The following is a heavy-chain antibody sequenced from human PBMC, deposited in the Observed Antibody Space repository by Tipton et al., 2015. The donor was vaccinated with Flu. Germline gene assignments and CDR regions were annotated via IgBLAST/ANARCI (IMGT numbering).Heavy chain of an antibody. V-gene: IGHV3-23*01. Sequence: SLRLSCVGSGFWFSRNVMGGVLQVPGKGPEWVSISSRNGDVTHYVDSVKGRFTISRDNSKRTLYLEMNSLRAEDAAVYYCAKEIVQWRRVRGNGLDVWGLGTMVTVSS. CDR2: SSRNGDVT. CDR1: GFWFSRNV. CDR3: AKEIVQWRRVRGNGLDV. D-gene: IGHD5-12*01. J-gene: IGHJ3*01.